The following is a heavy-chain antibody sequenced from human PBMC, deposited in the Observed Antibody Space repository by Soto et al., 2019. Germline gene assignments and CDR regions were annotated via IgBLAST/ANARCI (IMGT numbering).Heavy chain of an antibody. CDR3: ARSSVTDSGLFDY. CDR2: IYSGGST. J-gene: IGHJ4*02. D-gene: IGHD4-17*01. V-gene: IGHV3-53*01. Sequence: PGGSLRLSCAASGFSFSSLAMSWVRQAPGKGLEWVSVIYSGGSTYYADSVKGRFTISRDNSKNTLYLQMNSLRAEDTAVYYCARSSVTDSGLFDYWGQGTLVTVSS. CDR1: GFSFSSLA.